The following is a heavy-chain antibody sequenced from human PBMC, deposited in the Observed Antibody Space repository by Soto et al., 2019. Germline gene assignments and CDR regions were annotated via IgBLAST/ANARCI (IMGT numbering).Heavy chain of an antibody. Sequence: PGESLKISCKGSGYSFTSYWIGWVRQMPGKGLEWMGIIYPGDSDTRYSPSFQGQVTISADKSISTAYLQWSSLKAPDTAMYYCARQDLYGSGNFGYYYGMDVWGQGTTVTVSS. CDR2: IYPGDSDT. J-gene: IGHJ6*02. CDR1: GYSFTSYW. D-gene: IGHD3-10*01. CDR3: ARQDLYGSGNFGYYYGMDV. V-gene: IGHV5-51*01.